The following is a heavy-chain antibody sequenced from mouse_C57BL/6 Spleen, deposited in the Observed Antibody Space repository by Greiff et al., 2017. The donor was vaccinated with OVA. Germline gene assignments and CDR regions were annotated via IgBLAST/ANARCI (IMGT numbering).Heavy chain of an antibody. D-gene: IGHD1-1*01. CDR1: GYTFTSYW. J-gene: IGHJ1*03. CDR3: ARDDYYGSGGYFDV. Sequence: QVQLKQPGTELVKPGASVKLSCKASGYTFTSYWMHWVKQRPGQGLEWIGNINPSNGGTNYNEKFKSKATLTVDKSSSTAYMQLSSLTSEDSAVYYCARDDYYGSGGYFDVWGTGTTVTVSS. CDR2: INPSNGGT. V-gene: IGHV1-53*01.